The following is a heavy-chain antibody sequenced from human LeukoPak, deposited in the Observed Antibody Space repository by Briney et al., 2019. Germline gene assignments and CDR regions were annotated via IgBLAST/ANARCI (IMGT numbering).Heavy chain of an antibody. J-gene: IGHJ4*02. Sequence: SETLSLTCAVYGGSFSGYYWSWIRQPPGKGLEWIGEINHSGSTNYNPSLKSRVTISVDTSKNQFSLKLSSVTAADTAVYYCARTRITMVRGDTFDYWGQGTLVTVSS. CDR3: ARTRITMVRGDTFDY. CDR2: INHSGST. D-gene: IGHD3-10*01. CDR1: GGSFSGYY. V-gene: IGHV4-34*01.